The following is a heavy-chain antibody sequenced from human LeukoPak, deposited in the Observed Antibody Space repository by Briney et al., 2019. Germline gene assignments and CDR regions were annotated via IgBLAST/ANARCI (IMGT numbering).Heavy chain of an antibody. D-gene: IGHD3-22*01. CDR3: ASSTYYYDSSGRPSYYMDA. CDR1: GYTFTSYG. Sequence: ASVKVSCKASGYTFTSYGISWVRQAPGQGLEWMGWISAYNGNTNYAQKLQGRVTMTTDTSTSTAYMELRSLRSDDTAVYYCASSTYYYDSSGRPSYYMDAWGKGTTVTISS. CDR2: ISAYNGNT. J-gene: IGHJ6*03. V-gene: IGHV1-18*01.